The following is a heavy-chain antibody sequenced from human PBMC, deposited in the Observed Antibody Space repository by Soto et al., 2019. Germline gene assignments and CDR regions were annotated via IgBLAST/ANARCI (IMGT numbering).Heavy chain of an antibody. CDR2: ISAYNGNT. D-gene: IGHD3-3*01. Sequence: ASVKVSCKASGYTFTSYGISWVRQAPGQGLEWMGWISAYNGNTNYAQKLQGRVTMNTDTSTSTAYMELRSLRSDDTAVYYCARERFSPYTYYFDYWGQGTLVTVSS. CDR1: GYTFTSYG. V-gene: IGHV1-18*04. CDR3: ARERFSPYTYYFDY. J-gene: IGHJ4*02.